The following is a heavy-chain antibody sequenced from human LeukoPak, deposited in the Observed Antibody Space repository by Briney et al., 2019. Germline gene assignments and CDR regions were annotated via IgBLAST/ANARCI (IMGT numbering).Heavy chain of an antibody. CDR2: IFHTGST. CDR3: ARVTAGGTWDY. CDR1: GDSISSGGHY. V-gene: IGHV4-31*03. Sequence: SETLSLTCTVSGDSISSGGHYWNWIRQRPGNGLEWIGYIFHTGSTYFNPSLKSRVNISVDTSKSQFSLKLSSVTAADTAVYYCARVTAGGTWDYWGQGTLVTVSS. J-gene: IGHJ4*02. D-gene: IGHD6-13*01.